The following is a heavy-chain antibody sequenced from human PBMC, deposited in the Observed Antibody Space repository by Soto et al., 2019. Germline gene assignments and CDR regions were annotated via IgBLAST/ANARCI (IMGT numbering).Heavy chain of an antibody. Sequence: QSGGSLRLSCAASGFTFSNYAMTWVRQAPGKGLEWVSSVVDSGASTYYADSVRGRFTISRDNSKNTLYLQMTSLRAEDTAVYYCAKRRSSGSHYVDYWGQGALVTVSS. CDR1: GFTFSNYA. V-gene: IGHV3-23*01. CDR3: AKRRSSGSHYVDY. CDR2: VVDSGAST. D-gene: IGHD6-19*01. J-gene: IGHJ4*02.